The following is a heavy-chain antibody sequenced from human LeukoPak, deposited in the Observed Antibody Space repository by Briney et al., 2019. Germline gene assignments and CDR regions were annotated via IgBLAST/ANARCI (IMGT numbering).Heavy chain of an antibody. D-gene: IGHD6-19*01. CDR3: ARDLIAVAGIYYYYGMDV. V-gene: IGHV3-21*01. J-gene: IGHJ6*02. Sequence: GGSLRLSCAASGFTFSSYSMNWVRQAPGKGLEWVSSISSSSSYMYYADSVKGRFTISRDNAKNSLYLQMNSLRAEDTAVYYCARDLIAVAGIYYYYGMDVWGQGTAVTVSS. CDR2: ISSSSSYM. CDR1: GFTFSSYS.